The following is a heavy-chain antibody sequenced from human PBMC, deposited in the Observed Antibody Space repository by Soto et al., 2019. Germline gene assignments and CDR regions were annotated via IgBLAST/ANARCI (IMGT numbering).Heavy chain of an antibody. Sequence: SETLSLTCTVSGGSISSYYWSWFRQPPGKGLEWIGYIYYSGSTNYNPSLKSRVTISVDTSKNQFSLKLSSVTAADTAVYYCARDSGYDSSDYYYYMDVWGKGTTVTVPS. CDR3: ARDSGYDSSDYYYYMDV. CDR2: IYYSGST. CDR1: GGSISSYY. V-gene: IGHV4-59*01. D-gene: IGHD5-12*01. J-gene: IGHJ6*03.